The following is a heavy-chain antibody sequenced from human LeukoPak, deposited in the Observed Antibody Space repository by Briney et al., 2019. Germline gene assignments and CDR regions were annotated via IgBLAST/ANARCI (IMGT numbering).Heavy chain of an antibody. CDR3: ARASLSMLRGYYFDY. CDR2: IYHSGST. J-gene: IGHJ4*02. CDR1: GGSISSGGYS. V-gene: IGHV4-30-2*01. D-gene: IGHD3-10*01. Sequence: PSQTLSLTCAVSGGSISSGGYSWSWIRQPPGKGLEWIGYIYHSGSTYYNPSLKSRVTISVDRSKNQLSLKLSSVTAADTAVYYCARASLSMLRGYYFDYWGQGTLVTVSS.